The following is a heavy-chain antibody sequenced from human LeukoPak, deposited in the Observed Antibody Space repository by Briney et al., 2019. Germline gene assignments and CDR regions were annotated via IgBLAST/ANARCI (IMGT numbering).Heavy chain of an antibody. CDR2: ISSSGTSI. CDR1: GFTFSNYE. J-gene: IGHJ4*02. V-gene: IGHV3-48*03. CDR3: ARSGGPRYSGTTYYFDY. Sequence: GGSLRLSCAASGFTFSNYEMNWVRQAPGKGLEWVSYISSSGTSIYYADSVKGRFTISRDNAKNSLYLQMNSLRAEDTAVYYCARSGGPRYSGTTYYFDYWGQGTLVTVSS. D-gene: IGHD1-26*01.